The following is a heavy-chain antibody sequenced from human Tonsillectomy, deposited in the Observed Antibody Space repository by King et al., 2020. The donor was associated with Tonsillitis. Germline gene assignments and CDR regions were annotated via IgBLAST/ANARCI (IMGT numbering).Heavy chain of an antibody. CDR1: GYSFTGYS. J-gene: IGHJ4*02. CDR3: ARDTGGWRSFDY. V-gene: IGHV1-2*06. Sequence: QLVQSGVEMKKPGASVKVSCQASGYSFTGYSIHWVRQAPGQGLDWMGRINPDSGAADYALRFEDRVAMTADTSLKRAYLELSRLRSDDTATYFCARDTGGWRSFDYWGQGTLVIVSS. CDR2: INPDSGAA. D-gene: IGHD2-8*02.